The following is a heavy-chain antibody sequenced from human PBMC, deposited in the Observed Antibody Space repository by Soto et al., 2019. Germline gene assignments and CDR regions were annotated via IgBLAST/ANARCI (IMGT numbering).Heavy chain of an antibody. Sequence: PGGSLRLSXTASGFTFGDYAMSWVRQAPGKGLEWVGFIRSKAYGGTTEYAASVKGRFTISRDDSKSIAYLQMNSLKTEDTAVYYCTRNVIAVVWGQGTLVTVSS. V-gene: IGHV3-49*04. CDR3: TRNVIAVV. CDR2: IRSKAYGGTT. J-gene: IGHJ4*02. D-gene: IGHD6-19*01. CDR1: GFTFGDYA.